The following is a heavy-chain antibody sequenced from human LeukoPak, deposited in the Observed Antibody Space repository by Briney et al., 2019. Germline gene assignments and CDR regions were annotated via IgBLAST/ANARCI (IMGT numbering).Heavy chain of an antibody. V-gene: IGHV5-51*01. CDR3: AGLRYSRGYYYYGMDV. CDR1: GYSFTSYW. J-gene: IGHJ6*02. D-gene: IGHD4-11*01. CDR2: IYPGDSDT. Sequence: GESLKISCKGSGYSFTSYWIGWVRQLPGRGLEWMGIIYPGDSDTRYSPSFQGQVTISADRSISTAFLQWNSLKASDTAMYYCAGLRYSRGYYYYGMDVWGQGTTVTVSS.